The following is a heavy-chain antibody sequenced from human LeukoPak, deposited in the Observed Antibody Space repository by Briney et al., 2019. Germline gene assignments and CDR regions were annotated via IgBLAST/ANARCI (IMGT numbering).Heavy chain of an antibody. CDR3: ARAPNWGTNWFDP. CDR1: GYTFTSYY. D-gene: IGHD7-27*01. J-gene: IGHJ5*02. Sequence: GASVKDSCKASGYTFTSYYMHWVRQAPGQGLEWMGMINPSGGSTSYAQKFQGRVTMTRDTSTSTVYMELSSLRSEDTAVYYCARAPNWGTNWFDPWGQGTLVTVSS. CDR2: INPSGGST. V-gene: IGHV1-46*01.